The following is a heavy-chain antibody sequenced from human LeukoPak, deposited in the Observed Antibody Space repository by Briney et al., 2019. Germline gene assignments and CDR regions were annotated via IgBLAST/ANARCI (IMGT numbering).Heavy chain of an antibody. CDR2: TFYRSKWYN. CDR1: GDSVSSSNTA. V-gene: IGHV6-1*01. J-gene: IGHJ3*02. D-gene: IGHD1-1*01. CDR3: ARPNWYDARLGAFNI. Sequence: SQTLSLTCAISGDSVSSSNTAWNWIRQSPSGGLEWLGRTFYRSKWYNDYAVSVKSRITINPDTSKNQFSLKLTSVTAADTAVYYCARPNWYDARLGAFNIWGQGTMVTVSS.